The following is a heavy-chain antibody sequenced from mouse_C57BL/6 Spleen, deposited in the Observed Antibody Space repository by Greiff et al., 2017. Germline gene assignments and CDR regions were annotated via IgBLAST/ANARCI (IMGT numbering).Heavy chain of an antibody. CDR3: ARGSNYVYFCDY. CDR2: IHPSDSDT. D-gene: IGHD2-5*01. J-gene: IGHJ2*01. Sequence: VKLQQPGAELVKPGASVKVSCKASGYTFTSYWMHWVKQRPGQGLEWIGRIHPSDSDTNYNQKFKGKATLTVDKSSSTAYMQLSSLTSEDSAVYYCARGSNYVYFCDYWGQGTTLTVSS. CDR1: GYTFTSYW. V-gene: IGHV1-74*01.